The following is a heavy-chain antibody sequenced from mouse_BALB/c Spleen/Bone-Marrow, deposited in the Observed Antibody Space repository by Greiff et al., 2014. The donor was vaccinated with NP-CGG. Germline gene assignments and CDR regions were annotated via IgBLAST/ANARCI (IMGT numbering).Heavy chain of an antibody. CDR2: IDPENGDT. D-gene: IGHD2-4*01. Sequence: VQLQQPGAELVRSGASVKLSCTASCFNIKDYYMHWGKQRPEQGLGWIGWIDPENGDTEYAPKFQGKATMTADTSSNTAYLQLSSLTSEDTAVYYCNARGDYDFDYFDYWGQGTTLTVSS. CDR1: CFNIKDYY. J-gene: IGHJ2*01. CDR3: NARGDYDFDYFDY. V-gene: IGHV14-4*02.